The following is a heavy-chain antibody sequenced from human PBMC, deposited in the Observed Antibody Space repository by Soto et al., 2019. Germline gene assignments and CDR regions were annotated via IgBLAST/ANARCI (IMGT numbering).Heavy chain of an antibody. CDR1: GYTFTSYA. J-gene: IGHJ3*02. CDR3: AAGYSSGWYMYDAFDI. V-gene: IGHV1-3*01. D-gene: IGHD6-19*01. Sequence: GASVKVSCKASGYTFTSYAMHWVRQAPGQRLEWMGWINAGNGNTKYSQKFQGRVTITRDTSASTAYMELSSLGSEDTAVYYCAAGYSSGWYMYDAFDIWGQGTMVTVSS. CDR2: INAGNGNT.